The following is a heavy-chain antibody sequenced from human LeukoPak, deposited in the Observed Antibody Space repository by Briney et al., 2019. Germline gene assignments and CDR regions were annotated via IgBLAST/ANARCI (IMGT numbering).Heavy chain of an antibody. J-gene: IGHJ3*02. CDR1: GFIFNNYG. CDR2: VRYDGSYK. CDR3: AKPIVLIIYSTPAALDI. V-gene: IGHV3-30*02. Sequence: PGGSLRLSCAASGFIFNNYGMHWVRQAPGKGLEWVAFVRYDGSYKYYADSVKGRFTISRDNSKNTLYLQMNSLRPEDTAVYYCAKPIVLIIYSTPAALDIWGQGTMVTVSS. D-gene: IGHD2-8*01.